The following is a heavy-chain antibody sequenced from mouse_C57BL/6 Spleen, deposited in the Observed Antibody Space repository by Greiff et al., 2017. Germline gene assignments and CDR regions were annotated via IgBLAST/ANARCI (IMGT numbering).Heavy chain of an antibody. J-gene: IGHJ2*01. CDR3: ARGGVYYGSSYYFDY. Sequence: QVQLQQPGAELVKPGASVKLSCKASGYTFTSYWMQWVKQRPGQGLEWIGEIDPSDSYTNYNQKFKGKATLTVDKSSSTAYMELRSLTSEDSAVYYCARGGVYYGSSYYFDYWGQGTTLTVSS. D-gene: IGHD1-1*01. CDR2: IDPSDSYT. CDR1: GYTFTSYW. V-gene: IGHV1-50*01.